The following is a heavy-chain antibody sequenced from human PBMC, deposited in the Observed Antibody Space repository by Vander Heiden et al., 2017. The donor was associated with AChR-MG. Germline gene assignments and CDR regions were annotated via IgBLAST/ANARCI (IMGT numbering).Heavy chain of an antibody. V-gene: IGHV3-23*01. D-gene: IGHD5-12*01. Sequence: EVQLLESGGGLVQPGGSLRLSCAASGFPFGSYAMSWVRQAPGKGLEWVSAISGSGGSTYYADSVKGRFTISRDNSKNTLYLQMNSLRAEDTAVYYCAKGPYSGYDYYFDYWGQGTLVTVAS. CDR3: AKGPYSGYDYYFDY. J-gene: IGHJ4*02. CDR2: ISGSGGST. CDR1: GFPFGSYA.